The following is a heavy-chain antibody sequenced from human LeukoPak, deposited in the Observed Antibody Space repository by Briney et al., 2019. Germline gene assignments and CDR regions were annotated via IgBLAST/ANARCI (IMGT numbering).Heavy chain of an antibody. CDR1: GYTFTSKY. J-gene: IGHJ4*02. D-gene: IGHD6-19*01. CDR2: FNPSGGAT. Sequence: ASVRVSCKTSGYTFTSKYINWVRQAPGEGLEWMGVFNPSGGATTYEQKFQGRVLMTGDSSTSTAYLVLNSLTSEDTAVYYCARDGAVAGVWFDYWGQGTLVSVSS. CDR3: ARDGAVAGVWFDY. V-gene: IGHV1-46*01.